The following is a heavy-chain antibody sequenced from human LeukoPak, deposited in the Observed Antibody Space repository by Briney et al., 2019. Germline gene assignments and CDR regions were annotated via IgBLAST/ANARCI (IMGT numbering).Heavy chain of an antibody. J-gene: IGHJ4*02. CDR1: GGSISSGGYS. D-gene: IGHD2-15*01. CDR2: IYHSGST. Sequence: SETLSLTCAVSGGSISSGGYSWSWTRQPPGKGLEWIGYIYHSGSTYYNPSLKSRVTISVDRSKNQFSLKLSSVTAADTAVYYCARGLGYCSGGSCSDYWGQGTLVTVSS. V-gene: IGHV4-30-2*01. CDR3: ARGLGYCSGGSCSDY.